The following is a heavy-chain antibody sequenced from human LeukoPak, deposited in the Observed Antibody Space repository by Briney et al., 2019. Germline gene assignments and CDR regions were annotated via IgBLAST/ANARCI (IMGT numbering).Heavy chain of an antibody. CDR1: GYSVTSFG. Sequence: GASVKVSCMASGYSVTSFGLSWVRQAPGQGPEWMGWISAASGSTNYAQKFQDRVTMTTDTSTTTVYMELRSLRSDDTAVYYCAKEQEGTAIGGVFDYWGQGTVVTVSS. CDR3: AKEQEGTAIGGVFDY. D-gene: IGHD2-21*02. J-gene: IGHJ4*02. CDR2: ISAASGST. V-gene: IGHV1-18*01.